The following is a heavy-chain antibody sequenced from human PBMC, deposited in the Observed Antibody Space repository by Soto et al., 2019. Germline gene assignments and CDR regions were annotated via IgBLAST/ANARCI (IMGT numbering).Heavy chain of an antibody. Sequence: ASVKVSCKASGYTFTSYGISWVRQAPGQGIEWMGWISAYNGNTNYAQKLQGRVTMTTDTSTSTAYMELRSLRSDDTAVYYCARLYSLSYYYYYYYMDVWGKGTTVTVSS. J-gene: IGHJ6*03. D-gene: IGHD4-4*01. CDR3: ARLYSLSYYYYYYYMDV. CDR1: GYTFTSYG. V-gene: IGHV1-18*01. CDR2: ISAYNGNT.